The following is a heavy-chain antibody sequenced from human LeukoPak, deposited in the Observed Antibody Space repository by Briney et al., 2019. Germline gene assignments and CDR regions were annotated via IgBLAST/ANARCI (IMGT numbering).Heavy chain of an antibody. CDR2: INQNGGQS. D-gene: IGHD6-13*01. CDR3: VKNSGWYCLDY. J-gene: IGHJ4*02. CDR1: GFSFSNYW. V-gene: IGHV3-7*03. Sequence: GGSLRLSCEASGFSFSNYWMTWVRQAPGKGLEWVADINQNGGQSYYVDSVKGRFTLSRDNAKNSLFLQLNSLRAEGTAVYYCVKNSGWYCLDYWGQGITVIVSS.